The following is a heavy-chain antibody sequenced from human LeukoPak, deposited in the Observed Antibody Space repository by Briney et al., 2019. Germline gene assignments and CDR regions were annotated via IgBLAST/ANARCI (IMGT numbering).Heavy chain of an antibody. V-gene: IGHV4-34*01. D-gene: IGHD6-13*01. CDR3: ARARRSSSRPVNFDY. J-gene: IGHJ4*02. CDR1: GGSFSGYY. Sequence: SETLSLTCAVYGGSFSGYYWSWIRQPPGKGLEWIGEINHSGSTNYNPSLKSRVTISVDTSKNQFSLKLSSVTAADTAVYYCARARRSSSRPVNFDYWGQGTLVTASS. CDR2: INHSGST.